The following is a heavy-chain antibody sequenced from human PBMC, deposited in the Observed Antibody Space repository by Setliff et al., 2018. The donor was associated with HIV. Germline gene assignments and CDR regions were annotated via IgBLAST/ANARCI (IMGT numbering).Heavy chain of an antibody. CDR1: GGSFTDIGGSFTDYY. CDR3: AREGYYDRADAFDI. Sequence: SETLSLTCAVFGGSFTDIGGSFTDYYWIWIRQPPGKGLEWIEEINHSGSTHYNPSLKSRFTISVDTSKNQFSLKLSSVTAADTAVYYCAREGYYDRADAFDIWGQGTMVTVSS. D-gene: IGHD3-22*01. V-gene: IGHV4-34*01. J-gene: IGHJ3*02. CDR2: INHSGST.